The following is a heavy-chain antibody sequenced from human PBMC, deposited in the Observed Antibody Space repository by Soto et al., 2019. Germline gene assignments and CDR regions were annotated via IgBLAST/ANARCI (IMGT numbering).Heavy chain of an antibody. CDR1: GYTFTGYY. D-gene: IGHD5-12*01. J-gene: IGHJ6*02. Sequence: ASVEVSFKASGYTFTGYYRHWVRQAPGQGLEWMGWINPNSGGTNYAQKFQGWVTMTRDTSISTAYMELSRLRSDDTAVYYCARDRYENYGMDVWGQGTTVTVSS. CDR2: INPNSGGT. CDR3: ARDRYENYGMDV. V-gene: IGHV1-2*04.